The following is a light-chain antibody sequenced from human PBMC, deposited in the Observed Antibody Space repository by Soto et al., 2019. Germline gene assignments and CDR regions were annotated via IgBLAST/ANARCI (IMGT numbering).Light chain of an antibody. CDR1: QSVSSSY. CDR3: QQYGSL. Sequence: EIVLTQSPATLSASPGEKIALSCRASQSVSSSYLAWYQQKPGQAPRLLIYGASSRATGIPDRFSGSGSRTDFTLTISRLEPEDFAVYYCQQYGSLFGQGTRWRL. J-gene: IGKJ5*01. CDR2: GAS. V-gene: IGKV3-20*01.